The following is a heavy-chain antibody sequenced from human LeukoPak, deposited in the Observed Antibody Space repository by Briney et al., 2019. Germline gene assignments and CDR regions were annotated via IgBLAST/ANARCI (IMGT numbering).Heavy chain of an antibody. CDR2: IIPILGIA. D-gene: IGHD3-16*01. V-gene: IGHV1-69*02. Sequence: ASVKVSCKASGGTFSSYTISWVRQAPGQGLEWMGRIIPILGIANYAQKFQGRVTITADKSTSTAYMELSSLRSEDTAVYYCARVGEGLDFDYWGQGTLVTVSS. CDR3: ARVGEGLDFDY. J-gene: IGHJ4*02. CDR1: GGTFSSYT.